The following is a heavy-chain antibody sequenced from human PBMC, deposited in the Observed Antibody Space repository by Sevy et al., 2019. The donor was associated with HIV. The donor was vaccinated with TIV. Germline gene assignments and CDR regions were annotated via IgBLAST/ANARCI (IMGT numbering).Heavy chain of an antibody. CDR3: ARELAYMGWFDP. J-gene: IGHJ5*01. D-gene: IGHD1-20*01. CDR2: ISSSSSYT. V-gene: IGHV3-11*06. CDR1: GFTFSDYY. Sequence: GESLKISCAASGFTFSDYYMSWIRQAPGKGLEWVSYISSSSSYTNYADSVKGRFTISRDNAKNSLYLQMNSLRAEDTAVYYCARELAYMGWFDPWGQGTTVTVSS.